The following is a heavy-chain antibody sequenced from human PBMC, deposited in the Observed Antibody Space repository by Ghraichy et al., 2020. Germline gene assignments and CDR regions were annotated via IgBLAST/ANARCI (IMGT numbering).Heavy chain of an antibody. J-gene: IGHJ4*02. D-gene: IGHD5-24*01. Sequence: GESLNISCAASGFTFSSYAMSWVRQAPGRGLEWVSAISGSGGRTYYANSEKGRFTISRDNSKNTVYLQMNSLRAEDTAVYYCAKDVGYNLYYFDYWGQGTRVTVSS. V-gene: IGHV3-23*01. CDR1: GFTFSSYA. CDR2: ISGSGGRT. CDR3: AKDVGYNLYYFDY.